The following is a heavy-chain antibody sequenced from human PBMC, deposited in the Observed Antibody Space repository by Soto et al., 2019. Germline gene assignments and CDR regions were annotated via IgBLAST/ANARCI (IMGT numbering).Heavy chain of an antibody. CDR1: GGSIRSSNW. V-gene: IGHV4-4*02. D-gene: IGHD2-15*01. CDR2: IYHSGST. Sequence: QVQLQESGPGLVKPSGTLSLTCAVSGGSIRSSNWWSWVRQPPGKGLEWIGEIYHSGSTNYNPSLKSRVTISVDKSKNQFSLKLSSVTAADTAVYYCARVGGYCSGGSCERADYWGQGTLVTVSS. CDR3: ARVGGYCSGGSCERADY. J-gene: IGHJ4*02.